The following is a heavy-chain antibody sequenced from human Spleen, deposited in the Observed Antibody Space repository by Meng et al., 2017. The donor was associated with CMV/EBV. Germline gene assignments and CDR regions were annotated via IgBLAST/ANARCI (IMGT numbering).Heavy chain of an antibody. CDR2: ISGSGGST. D-gene: IGHD1-26*01. CDR1: GFTFSSYA. Sequence: GGSLRLSCAASGFTFSSYAMSWVRQAPGKGLEWVSTISGSGGSTYYADSVKGRFTISRDNSKNTLYLQMNSLRAEDTAVYYCAKIRNSPGAGWEYYFDYWGQGTLVTVSS. J-gene: IGHJ4*02. V-gene: IGHV3-23*01. CDR3: AKIRNSPGAGWEYYFDY.